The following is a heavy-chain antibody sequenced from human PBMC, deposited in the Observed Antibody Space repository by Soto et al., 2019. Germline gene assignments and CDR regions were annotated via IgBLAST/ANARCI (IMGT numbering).Heavy chain of an antibody. CDR3: ASQSSYYYDSSGYPPDY. Sequence: GESLKISCKGSGYSFTSYWIGWARQMSGKGLEWMGIIYPGDSDTRYSPSFQGQVTISVDKSISTAYLQWSSLKASDTAMYYCASQSSYYYDSSGYPPDYWGQGTLVTVSS. V-gene: IGHV5-51*01. J-gene: IGHJ4*02. CDR1: GYSFTSYW. D-gene: IGHD3-22*01. CDR2: IYPGDSDT.